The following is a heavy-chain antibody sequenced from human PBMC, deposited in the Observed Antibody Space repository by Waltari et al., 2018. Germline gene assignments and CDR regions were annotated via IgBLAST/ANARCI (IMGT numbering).Heavy chain of an antibody. CDR1: GFTFSTYS. D-gene: IGHD6-19*01. CDR3: ARAYSSGWLGLDY. J-gene: IGHJ4*02. CDR2: ISSSSSYI. V-gene: IGHV3-21*01. Sequence: EVQLVESVRGLVKPGGSLRPSWAASGFTFSTYSLHRVRQAPGKGLEWVASISSSSSYIYYADSVKGRFTISRDNAKNSLYLQMNSLRAEDMAVYYCARAYSSGWLGLDYWGQGTLVTVSS.